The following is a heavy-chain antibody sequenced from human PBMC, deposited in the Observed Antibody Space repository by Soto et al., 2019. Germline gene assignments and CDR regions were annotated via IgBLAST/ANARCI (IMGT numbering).Heavy chain of an antibody. CDR3: AKGVLLDTTYFEH. CDR1: GFTCSSYG. V-gene: IGHV3-30*18. CDR2: ISYDGSDK. D-gene: IGHD2-15*01. Sequence: QVQLVESGGGVVQRGRSVRLSCAASGFTCSSYGMHWVRQAPGKGLGWVAVISYDGSDKYYADSVNGRFTISRDNSNNSLYLQMDSLRSEETAVYYCAKGVLLDTTYFEHWGQDTLVTVSS. J-gene: IGHJ1*01.